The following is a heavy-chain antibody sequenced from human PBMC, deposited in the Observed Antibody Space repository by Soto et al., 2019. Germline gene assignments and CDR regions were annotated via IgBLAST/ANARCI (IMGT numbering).Heavy chain of an antibody. CDR1: GFTFSDYY. V-gene: IGHV3-11*04. Sequence: GGSLRLSCAASGFTFSDYYMSWIRQAPGKGLEWVSYISSSGSTIYYADSVKGRFTISRDNAKNSLYLQMNSLRDEDTAVYYCACWGDYESFPYYYYGMDVWGQGTTVTVSS. CDR3: ACWGDYESFPYYYYGMDV. CDR2: ISSSGSTI. D-gene: IGHD4-17*01. J-gene: IGHJ6*02.